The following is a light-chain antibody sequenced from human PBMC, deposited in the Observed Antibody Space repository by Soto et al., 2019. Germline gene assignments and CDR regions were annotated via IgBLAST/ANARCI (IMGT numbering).Light chain of an antibody. J-gene: IGLJ1*01. CDR3: ASWDDSLSGFV. Sequence: QSVLTQPPSASGTPGQRVTISCSGTTSNIGHNYVCWYQQLPGSTPKLLILRSDQRPSGVPDRFSGSKSGTSASLTIGGLRSEAEADYYCASWDDSLSGFVFGTGTKLTVL. CDR1: TSNIGHNY. V-gene: IGLV1-47*01. CDR2: RSD.